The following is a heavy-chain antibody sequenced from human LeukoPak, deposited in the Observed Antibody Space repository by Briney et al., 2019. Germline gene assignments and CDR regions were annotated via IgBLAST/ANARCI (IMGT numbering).Heavy chain of an antibody. V-gene: IGHV4-59*08. CDR2: IYYSGST. CDR1: GGSISSYY. D-gene: IGHD3-22*01. CDR3: ARHYYDSSGSYWGYYFDY. Sequence: SETLSLTCTVFGGSISSYYWSWIRQPPGKGLEWIGYIYYSGSTNYNPSLKSRVTISVDTSKNQFSLKLSSVTAADTAVYYCARHYYDSSGSYWGYYFDYWGQGTLVTVSS. J-gene: IGHJ4*02.